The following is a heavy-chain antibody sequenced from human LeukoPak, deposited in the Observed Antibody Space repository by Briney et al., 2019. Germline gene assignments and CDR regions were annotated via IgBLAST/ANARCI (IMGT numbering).Heavy chain of an antibody. D-gene: IGHD4-17*01. CDR2: IKQDGSEK. Sequence: GGSLRLSCAASGVTVSDAYMSWVRQAPGKGLEWVANIKQDGSEKYYVDSVKGRFTISRDNAKNSLYLQMNSLRAEDTAVYYCARDSPQPTVTFFDYWGQGTLVTVSS. J-gene: IGHJ4*02. V-gene: IGHV3-7*01. CDR1: GVTVSDAY. CDR3: ARDSPQPTVTFFDY.